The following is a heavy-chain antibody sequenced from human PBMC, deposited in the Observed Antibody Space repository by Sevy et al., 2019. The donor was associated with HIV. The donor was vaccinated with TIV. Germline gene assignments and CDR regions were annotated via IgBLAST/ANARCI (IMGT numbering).Heavy chain of an antibody. D-gene: IGHD6-19*01. CDR1: GFTLKNYA. J-gene: IGHJ5*02. CDR2: ISGFGGST. V-gene: IGHV3-23*01. Sequence: GGSLRLSCAASGFTLKNYAMNWVRQGPGKGLEWVSSISGFGGSTYYSDSVKGRFTISRDNSKNTLYLQMDSPRAEDTAAYYCAREKGSGWPNWFDPWGQGTLVTVSS. CDR3: AREKGSGWPNWFDP.